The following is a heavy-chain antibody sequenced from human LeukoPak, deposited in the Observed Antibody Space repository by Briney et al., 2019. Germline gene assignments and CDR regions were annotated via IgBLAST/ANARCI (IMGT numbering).Heavy chain of an antibody. V-gene: IGHV4-4*07. CDR3: ARGYFNILTGYYIDY. Sequence: SETLSLTCTVSGGSISSYYWNWNRQPAGKGLEWVGRIYSSGSTNYNPSLKSRVTMSGDTSKNQFSLKLSSVTAADTAVYYCARGYFNILTGYYIDYWGQGTLVTVSS. D-gene: IGHD3-9*01. J-gene: IGHJ4*02. CDR2: IYSSGST. CDR1: GGSISSYY.